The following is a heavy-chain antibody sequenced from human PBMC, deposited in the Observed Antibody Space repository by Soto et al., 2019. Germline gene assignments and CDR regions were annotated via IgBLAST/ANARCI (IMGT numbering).Heavy chain of an antibody. V-gene: IGHV4-59*01. CDR2: ISYSGST. Sequence: PTETLSLTCTVSGGSMSNYYWSWFRQHRGKGLEWIGYISYSGSTNYNPSLKSRVTILVDTSKNQFSLKLSSVTAADTAVYYCATVNYGYLYYYARDVWRGGATVNVYS. J-gene: IGHJ6*02. CDR3: ATVNYGYLYYYARDV. CDR1: GGSMSNYY. D-gene: IGHD3-10*01.